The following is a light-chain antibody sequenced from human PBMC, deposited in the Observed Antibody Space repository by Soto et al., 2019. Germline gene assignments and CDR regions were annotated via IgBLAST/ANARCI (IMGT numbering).Light chain of an antibody. Sequence: DIQMTQSPSTLSTSVGDRVTITCRASQSIASWLAWYQQKPGTAPKLLIYDASSLESGFPSRFSGSGSGTEITLTISILQPDDFATYYCQEYNSYGTFGQGTNVEIK. V-gene: IGKV1-5*01. CDR2: DAS. CDR3: QEYNSYGT. J-gene: IGKJ1*01. CDR1: QSIASW.